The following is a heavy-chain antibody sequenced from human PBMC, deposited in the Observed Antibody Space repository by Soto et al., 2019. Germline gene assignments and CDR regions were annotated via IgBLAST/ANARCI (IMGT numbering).Heavy chain of an antibody. CDR3: ARHQSHSSSYVDP. D-gene: IGHD6-13*01. CDR1: GGSISSGGYS. CDR2: IYYSGST. V-gene: IGHV4-30-2*03. J-gene: IGHJ5*02. Sequence: SETLSLTCAVSGGSISSGGYSWSWIRQPPGKGLEWIGCIYYSGSTYYNPSLKSRVTISVDTSKNQFSLKLSSVTAADTAVYYCARHQSHSSSYVDPWGQGTLVTVSS.